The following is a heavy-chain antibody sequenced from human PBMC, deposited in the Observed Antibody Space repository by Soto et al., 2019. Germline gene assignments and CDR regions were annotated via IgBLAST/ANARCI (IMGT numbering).Heavy chain of an antibody. D-gene: IGHD1-1*01. CDR2: MSHRGRA. CDR1: GGFVSSGRYY. CDR3: ARVERGTATTVVDAFDI. V-gene: IGHV4-34*01. Sequence: QVQLQQWGAGLLKPSETLSLTCAVYGGFVSSGRYYWSWIRQPPGKGLEWIGEMSHRGRAHFNPALSSWYIISVDTSKKQFSLEMSSVTAAAPSLYYCARVERGTATTVVDAFDIWGPGTIATVSS. J-gene: IGHJ3*02.